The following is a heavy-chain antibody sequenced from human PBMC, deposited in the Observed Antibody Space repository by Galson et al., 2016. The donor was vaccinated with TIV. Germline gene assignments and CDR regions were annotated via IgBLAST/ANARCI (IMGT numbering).Heavy chain of an antibody. Sequence: LRLSCAASGLSVSINYMTWVRQAPGKGLEWVSLISDGGNTYYPDSVKGRFTISRDNSKNTLYLQMNSLRVEDTAVYYCARDRVVDATYYYYYYGMCVWGQGTAVTVSS. D-gene: IGHD2-15*01. CDR1: GLSVSINY. V-gene: IGHV3-66*02. CDR2: ISDGGNT. CDR3: ARDRVVDATYYYYYYGMCV. J-gene: IGHJ6*02.